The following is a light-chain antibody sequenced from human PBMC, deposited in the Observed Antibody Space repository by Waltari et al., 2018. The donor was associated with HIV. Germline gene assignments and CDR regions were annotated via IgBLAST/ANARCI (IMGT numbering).Light chain of an antibody. CDR3: QNYDSAPVA. CDR2: AAS. V-gene: IGKV1-27*01. Sequence: DIQMSQVPSSLSASVGDRVTITCRASRDIRNDLAWYQQKAGEAPKLLIYAASILRSGVSSRFRGSGSGTDFTLTIDGLQPEDVASYYCQNYDSAPVAFGQGTRLEI. J-gene: IGKJ5*01. CDR1: RDIRND.